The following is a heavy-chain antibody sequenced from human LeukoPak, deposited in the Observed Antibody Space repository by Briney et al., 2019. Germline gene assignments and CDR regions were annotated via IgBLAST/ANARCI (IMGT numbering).Heavy chain of an antibody. CDR3: ARHRSGGSQDDAFDI. CDR2: IKQDGSEK. J-gene: IGHJ3*02. D-gene: IGHD2-15*01. CDR1: GFTFTTYW. V-gene: IGHV3-7*01. Sequence: GGSLRLSCAASGFTFTTYWMGWVRQAPGKGLEGVANIKQDGSEKSSVDSVKGRFTISRDNAKKSLFLQMNSLRAEDTAVYYCARHRSGGSQDDAFDIWGQGTLVTVSS.